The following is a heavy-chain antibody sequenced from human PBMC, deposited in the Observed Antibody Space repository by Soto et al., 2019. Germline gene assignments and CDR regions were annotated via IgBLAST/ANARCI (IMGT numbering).Heavy chain of an antibody. CDR2: IWSDGTNK. J-gene: IGHJ4*02. V-gene: IGHV3-33*01. Sequence: GGSLRLSCAASGVTFSNYAMHWVRQAPGKGLEWVAVIWSDGTNKYYADSVKGRFTISRDKSKNTLYLQMNSLRAEDTAVYYCARAPLPISDTSGYYDYWGQGIQVTVSS. CDR1: GVTFSNYA. CDR3: ARAPLPISDTSGYYDY. D-gene: IGHD3-22*01.